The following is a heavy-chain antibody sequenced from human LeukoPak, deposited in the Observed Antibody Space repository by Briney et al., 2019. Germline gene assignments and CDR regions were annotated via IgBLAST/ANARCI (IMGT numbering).Heavy chain of an antibody. CDR3: ARGWSSVSYYFQY. CDR2: ISGGGTT. Sequence: GGSLRLSCETSGFTFNNYAVSWVRQPPGKGLELVSSISGGGTTYYADSVKGRFTISRDSSQNTLYLQMNSLRAEDAAVYFCARGWSSVSYYFQYWGQGTLVTVSS. D-gene: IGHD6-13*01. CDR1: GFTFNNYA. V-gene: IGHV3-23*01. J-gene: IGHJ4*02.